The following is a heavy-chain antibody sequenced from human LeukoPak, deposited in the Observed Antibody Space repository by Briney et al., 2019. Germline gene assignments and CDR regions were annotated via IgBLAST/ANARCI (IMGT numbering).Heavy chain of an antibody. D-gene: IGHD3-3*01. CDR3: ARVRSITVFGVVTEADY. J-gene: IGHJ4*02. CDR1: GFTFSSYA. V-gene: IGHV3-21*01. CDR2: ISSSSSYI. Sequence: GGSLRLSRAASGFTFSSYAMSWVRQAPGKGLEWVSAISSSSSYIYYADSVKGRFTISRDNAKNSLYLQMNSLRAEDTAVYYCARVRSITVFGVVTEADYWGQGTLVTVSS.